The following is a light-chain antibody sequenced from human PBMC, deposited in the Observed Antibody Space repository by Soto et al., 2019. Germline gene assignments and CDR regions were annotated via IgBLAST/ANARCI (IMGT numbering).Light chain of an antibody. CDR3: AAWDDSLSGFYV. CDR1: SPNIGSNY. Sequence: QSVLTQPPSASGTPGQGVTISCSGSSPNIGSNYVYWYQQLPGTAPELLIYRNNQRPSGVPDRFSGSKSGTSASLAISGLRSEDEADNYCAAWDDSLSGFYVFGAGTKVTVL. CDR2: RNN. V-gene: IGLV1-47*01. J-gene: IGLJ1*01.